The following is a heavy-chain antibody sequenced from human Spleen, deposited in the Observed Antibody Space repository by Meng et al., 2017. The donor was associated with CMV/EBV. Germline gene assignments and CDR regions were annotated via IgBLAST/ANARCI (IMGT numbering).Heavy chain of an antibody. CDR3: ARAPAHYYDSSGYSPAAFDI. Sequence: SVKVSCKTSGYPFTNYGLSWVRQAPGHGLEWMGGVVPVFGTPNYPQKFQGRVTITTDESTTTAYMELSSLRSEDTAVYYCARAPAHYYDSSGYSPAAFDIWGQGTMVTVSS. J-gene: IGHJ3*02. D-gene: IGHD3-22*01. CDR2: VVPVFGTP. V-gene: IGHV1-69*05. CDR1: GYPFTNYG.